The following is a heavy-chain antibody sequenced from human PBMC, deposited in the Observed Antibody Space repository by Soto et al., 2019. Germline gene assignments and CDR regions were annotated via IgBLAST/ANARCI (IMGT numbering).Heavy chain of an antibody. CDR2: IYYSGST. D-gene: IGHD1-26*01. V-gene: IGHV4-30-4*01. CDR3: ARAPVGRTAFDI. J-gene: IGHJ3*02. CDR1: GGSISSGDYY. Sequence: QVQLQESGPGLVKPSQTLSLTCTVSGGSISSGDYYWSWIRQPPGKGLEWIGYIYYSGSTYYNPSHKSRVTISVATSKNQFSLKLSSVTAADTAVYYCARAPVGRTAFDIWGQGTLVTVSS.